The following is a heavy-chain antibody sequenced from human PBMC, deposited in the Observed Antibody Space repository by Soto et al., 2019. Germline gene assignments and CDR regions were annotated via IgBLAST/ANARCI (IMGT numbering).Heavy chain of an antibody. D-gene: IGHD2-21*01. CDR3: ACCRTVRDHDDFDC. CDR2: MSYDGNSK. V-gene: IGHV3-30-3*01. J-gene: IGHJ4*02. Sequence: QVQLVESGGGVVQPGRSLRLSCAASGFTFSSYSMHWVRQAPGKGLEWVAAMSYDGNSKYFADYVKGRFTISRDNSKNTLSLKMNRLGAEDSAVYYCACCRTVRDHDDFDCWGQGTLVTVSS. CDR1: GFTFSSYS.